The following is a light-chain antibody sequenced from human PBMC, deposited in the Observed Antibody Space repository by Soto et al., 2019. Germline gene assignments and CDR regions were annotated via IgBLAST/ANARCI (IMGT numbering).Light chain of an antibody. CDR1: QSVSSSY. CDR3: QQYGSSPWT. CDR2: GAS. J-gene: IGKJ1*01. Sequence: IVLTQSPGTLSLSPGERATLSCRASQSVSSSYLAWYQQKPGQAPRLLIYGASSRATGIPDRFSGSGSGTDFTLTISRLEPEDFAVYYCQQYGSSPWTGGQGTKVDSK. V-gene: IGKV3-20*01.